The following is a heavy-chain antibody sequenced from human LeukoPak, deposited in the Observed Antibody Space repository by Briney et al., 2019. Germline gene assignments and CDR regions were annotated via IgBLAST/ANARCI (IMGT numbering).Heavy chain of an antibody. J-gene: IGHJ4*02. CDR3: ARESLFFDGSAQLPRFDY. CDR2: IYYSGST. V-gene: IGHV4-34*01. Sequence: SETLSLTCAVYGGSFSGCYWSWIRQPPGKGLEWIGSIYYSGSTYYNPSLKSRVTISVDTSKNQFSLKLSSVTAADTAVYYCARESLFFDGSAQLPRFDYWGQGTLVTVSS. D-gene: IGHD3-10*01. CDR1: GGSFSGCY.